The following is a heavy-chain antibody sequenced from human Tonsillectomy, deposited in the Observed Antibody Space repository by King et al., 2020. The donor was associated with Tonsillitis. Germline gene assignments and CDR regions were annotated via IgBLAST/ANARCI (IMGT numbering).Heavy chain of an antibody. CDR1: GFTFRSYW. CDR2: KKQDGSEK. V-gene: IGHV3-7*01. Sequence: EVQLVESGGGLVQPGGSLRLSCAASGFTFRSYWMSWVRQAPGKGLEGVAYKKQDGSEKYYVESVKGRFTIPRDNAKNSLYLQMSRLRAEDTAVYYCARDLAEFDYWGQGTLVTVSS. CDR3: ARDLAEFDY. J-gene: IGHJ4*02. D-gene: IGHD1-14*01.